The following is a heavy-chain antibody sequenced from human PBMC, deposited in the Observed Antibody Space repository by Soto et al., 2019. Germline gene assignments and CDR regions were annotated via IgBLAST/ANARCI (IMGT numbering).Heavy chain of an antibody. CDR3: ASTIAAAASYNWFDP. J-gene: IGHJ5*02. V-gene: IGHV4-39*01. D-gene: IGHD6-13*01. CDR1: GGSISSSSYY. Sequence: SETLSLTCTVSGGSISSSSYYWGWIRQPPGKGLEWIGSIYYSGSTYYNPSLKSRVTRSVDTSKNQFSRKLSSVTAADTAVYYCASTIAAAASYNWFDPWGQGTLVTVSS. CDR2: IYYSGST.